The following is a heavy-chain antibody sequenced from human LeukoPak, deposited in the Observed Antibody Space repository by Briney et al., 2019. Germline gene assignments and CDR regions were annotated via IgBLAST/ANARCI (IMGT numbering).Heavy chain of an antibody. CDR2: ISAYNGNT. CDR1: GYTFTSYG. J-gene: IGHJ4*02. Sequence: ASVKVSCKASGYTFTSYGISWVRQAPGQGLEWMGLISAYNGNTNYAQKLQGRVTMTTDTSTSTAYMELRSLRSDDTAVYYCARDPYDYVWGSYPKNDYWGQGTLVTVS. D-gene: IGHD3-16*02. CDR3: ARDPYDYVWGSYPKNDY. V-gene: IGHV1-18*01.